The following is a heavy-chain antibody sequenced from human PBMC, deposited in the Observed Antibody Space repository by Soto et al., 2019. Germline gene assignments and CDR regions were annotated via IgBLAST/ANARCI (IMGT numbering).Heavy chain of an antibody. D-gene: IGHD3-22*01. CDR3: VKALDYYDISGPMYYFDY. CDR2: ISSNGGST. V-gene: IGHV3-64D*08. CDR1: GFTFSSYA. J-gene: IGHJ4*02. Sequence: GGSLRLSCSASGFTFSSYAMHWVRQAPGKGLEYVSAISSNGGSTYYADSVKGRFTISRDNSKNTLYLQMSSLRAEDTAVYYCVKALDYYDISGPMYYFDYWGQGTLDTVSS.